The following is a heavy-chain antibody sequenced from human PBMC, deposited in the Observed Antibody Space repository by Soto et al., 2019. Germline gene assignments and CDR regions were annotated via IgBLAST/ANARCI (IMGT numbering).Heavy chain of an antibody. D-gene: IGHD6-19*01. J-gene: IGHJ4*02. CDR2: TYYRSQWYS. V-gene: IGHV6-1*01. CDR1: GDTVSSNSAT. Sequence: SQTLSLTCAISGDTVSSNSATWNWIRQSPSRGLEWLGRTYYRSQWYSDYALSVKSRITINPDTTKNQFSLHLNSVTPEDTAVYYCARHEQREADPFDYWGQGTLVT. CDR3: ARHEQREADPFDY.